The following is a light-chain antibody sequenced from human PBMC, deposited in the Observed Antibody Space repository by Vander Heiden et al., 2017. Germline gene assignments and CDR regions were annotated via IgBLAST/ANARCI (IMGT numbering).Light chain of an antibody. J-gene: IGKJ4*01. CDR2: LGS. CDR1: QSLLHSNGYNY. V-gene: IGKV2-28*01. Sequence: IVVTQSPLSLPVTPGDPASIPCSYRQSLLHSNGYNYLDWYMPKPGQSPQLLIYLGSDRAPGVPDRFSGSGSGTDFTLKISRVEAEDVGVYYCMPALQTPTFGGGTKVEIK. CDR3: MPALQTPT.